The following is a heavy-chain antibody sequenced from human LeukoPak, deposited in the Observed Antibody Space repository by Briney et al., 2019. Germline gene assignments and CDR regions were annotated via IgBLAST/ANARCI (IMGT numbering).Heavy chain of an antibody. Sequence: SVKVSCKASGGTFSSYAIGWVRQAPGQGLEWMGGIIPIFGTANYAQKFQGRVTITADESTSTAYMELSSLRSEDTAVYYCARGDMIVYYFDYWGQGTLVTVSS. CDR2: IIPIFGTA. V-gene: IGHV1-69*13. CDR3: ARGDMIVYYFDY. D-gene: IGHD3-22*01. CDR1: GGTFSSYA. J-gene: IGHJ4*02.